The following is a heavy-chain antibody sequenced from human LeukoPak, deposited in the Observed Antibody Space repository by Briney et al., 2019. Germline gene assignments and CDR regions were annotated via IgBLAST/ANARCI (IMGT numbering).Heavy chain of an antibody. CDR1: GYTFTSYG. V-gene: IGHV1-18*01. J-gene: IGHJ4*02. Sequence: ASVKVSCKASGYTFTSYGISWVRQAPGQGLEWMGWISAYNGNTNYAQKLQGRVTMTTDTSTSTAYMELRSLRSDGTAVYYCARATTYYDFWSGYYYFDYWGQGTLVTVSS. CDR3: ARATTYYDFWSGYYYFDY. D-gene: IGHD3-3*01. CDR2: ISAYNGNT.